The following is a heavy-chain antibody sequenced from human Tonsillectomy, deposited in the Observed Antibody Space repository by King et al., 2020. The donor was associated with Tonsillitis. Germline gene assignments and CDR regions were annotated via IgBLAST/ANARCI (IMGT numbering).Heavy chain of an antibody. Sequence: HVQLVESGGGLVKPGGSLRLSCAASGFTFSDFYMTWIRQAPGKGLEWVSHISSSGSAISYADSVKGRFTISRDIAKNSLSLQMNSLRAGDTAVYYCARDPGNYDFLTGPYGMDVWGQGTTVTVSS. CDR2: ISSSGSAI. CDR1: GFTFSDFY. D-gene: IGHD3-9*01. J-gene: IGHJ6*02. V-gene: IGHV3-11*01. CDR3: ARDPGNYDFLTGPYGMDV.